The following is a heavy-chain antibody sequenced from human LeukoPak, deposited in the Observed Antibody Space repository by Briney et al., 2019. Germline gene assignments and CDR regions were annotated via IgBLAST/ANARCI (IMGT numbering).Heavy chain of an antibody. Sequence: ASVKVSCKASGYTFTSYYMHWVRQAPGQGLEWMGIINPSGGSTSYAQKFQGRVTMTRDMSTSTVYMELSSLRSEDTAVYYCATEGRCGGDSQCYYFDYWGQGTLVTVSS. CDR2: INPSGGST. V-gene: IGHV1-46*01. J-gene: IGHJ4*02. CDR1: GYTFTSYY. D-gene: IGHD2-21*02. CDR3: ATEGRCGGDSQCYYFDY.